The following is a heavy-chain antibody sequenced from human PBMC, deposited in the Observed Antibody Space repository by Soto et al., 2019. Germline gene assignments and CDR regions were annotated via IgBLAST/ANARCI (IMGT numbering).Heavy chain of an antibody. V-gene: IGHV4-39*01. CDR2: IFYTGST. CDR1: DDSISSSTYY. Sequence: TSETLSLTCSVSDDSISSSTYYWGRIRQPPGKGLEWLGYIFYTGSTYKNPSLKSRVTISADSSKNQFSVNLTSVTATDTAVYYCARRPSSGYAYYFDYWGQGILVTVSS. CDR3: ARRPSSGYAYYFDY. J-gene: IGHJ4*02. D-gene: IGHD3-22*01.